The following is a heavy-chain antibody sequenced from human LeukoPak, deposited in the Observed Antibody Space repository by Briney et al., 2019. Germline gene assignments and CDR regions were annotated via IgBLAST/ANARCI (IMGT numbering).Heavy chain of an antibody. V-gene: IGHV1-18*01. D-gene: IGHD3-9*01. Sequence: ASVKVSCKASGYTFTSYGISWVRQAPGQGLEWMGWISAYNGNTNYAQKLQGRVTMTTDTSTSTAYMELRSLRSDDTAVYYCARVRLDILTGYPYGYYYGMDVWGQGTTVTVSS. J-gene: IGHJ6*02. CDR3: ARVRLDILTGYPYGYYYGMDV. CDR1: GYTFTSYG. CDR2: ISAYNGNT.